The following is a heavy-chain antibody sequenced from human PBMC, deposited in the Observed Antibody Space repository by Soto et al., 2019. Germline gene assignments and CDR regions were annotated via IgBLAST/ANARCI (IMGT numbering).Heavy chain of an antibody. V-gene: IGHV1-69*13. Sequence: SVKVSCKASGGTFRSYAISWVRQAPEQGLEWMGGIIPIFGTANYAQKFQGRVTITADESTSTAYMELSSLRSEDTAVYYCASPLGFSEDCGGDCYAFDIWGQGTMVTVSS. D-gene: IGHD2-21*02. CDR1: GGTFRSYA. J-gene: IGHJ3*02. CDR2: IIPIFGTA. CDR3: ASPLGFSEDCGGDCYAFDI.